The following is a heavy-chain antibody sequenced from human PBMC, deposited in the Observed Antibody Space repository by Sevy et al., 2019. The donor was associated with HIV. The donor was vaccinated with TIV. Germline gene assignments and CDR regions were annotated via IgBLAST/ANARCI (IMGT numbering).Heavy chain of an antibody. J-gene: IGHJ6*02. V-gene: IGHV1-24*01. CDR1: GYTLSKLP. D-gene: IGHD3-3*01. CDR2: FDPEDGET. Sequence: ASVKVSCKVSGYTLSKLPMHWVRQAPGKGLEWMGGFDPEDGETIYAQKFQGRVIMTEDTSSDTAYMELSSLRSEDTAVYYCETLDFWSDYPFYGVDVWGQGTTVTVSS. CDR3: ETLDFWSDYPFYGVDV.